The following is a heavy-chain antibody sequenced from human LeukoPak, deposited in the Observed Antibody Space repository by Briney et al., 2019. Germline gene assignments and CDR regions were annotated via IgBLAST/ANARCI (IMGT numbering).Heavy chain of an antibody. CDR1: GFSFTSYS. CDR2: ISSSSTDI. D-gene: IGHD3-22*01. V-gene: IGHV3-21*01. Sequence: GGSLRLSCAASGFSFTSYSINWVRQAPGKGLEWVSSISSSSTDIYYTDSVKGRFTISRDNAKNSLYLQMNSLRVEDTAVFYCARKRYDSSGYWVDFWGQGTLVTVSS. CDR3: ARKRYDSSGYWVDF. J-gene: IGHJ4*02.